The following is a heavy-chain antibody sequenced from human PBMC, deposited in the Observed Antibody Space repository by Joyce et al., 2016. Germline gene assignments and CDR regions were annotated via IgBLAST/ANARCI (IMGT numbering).Heavy chain of an antibody. D-gene: IGHD2-2*01. CDR2: ISSGSGTT. CDR3: AKGRGSDTSCYDY. Sequence: EVQLLESGGGLVQPGGSLRLSCAASGFSFSSYAMSWVRQAPGQGLEWVSTISSGSGTTYHADSVKGRFTISRDSSKNTLYLQVNSLRAEDTALYYCAKGRGSDTSCYDYWGQGTLVTVSS. CDR1: GFSFSSYA. J-gene: IGHJ4*02. V-gene: IGHV3-23*01.